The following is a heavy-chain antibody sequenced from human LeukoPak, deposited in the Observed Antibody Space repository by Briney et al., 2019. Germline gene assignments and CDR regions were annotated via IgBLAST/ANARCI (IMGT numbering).Heavy chain of an antibody. J-gene: IGHJ4*02. Sequence: SETLSLTCTVSGGSISSYYWSWIRQPPGKGLEWVGYIYDSGSTNYNPSLKSRVTITVDTSKNQFFLKLRAVATADTAVYYCASVDTAMAYFDYWGQGTLVTVSS. CDR3: ASVDTAMAYFDY. V-gene: IGHV4-59*01. CDR1: GGSISSYY. CDR2: IYDSGST. D-gene: IGHD5-18*01.